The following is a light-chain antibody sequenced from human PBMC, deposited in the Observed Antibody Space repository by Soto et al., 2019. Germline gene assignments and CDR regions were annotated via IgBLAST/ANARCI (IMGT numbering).Light chain of an antibody. J-gene: IGLJ1*01. CDR2: EVN. V-gene: IGLV2-14*03. Sequence: QSVLTQPASVSGSPGQSITISCTGTSSVVGAYDFVSWYQQHPDKAPKLMIYEVNNRPSGVSNRFSGSKSVNTATLTISGLQAEDEADYYCSSYTSSSTRVFGTGTKVTVL. CDR1: SSVVGAYDF. CDR3: SSYTSSSTRV.